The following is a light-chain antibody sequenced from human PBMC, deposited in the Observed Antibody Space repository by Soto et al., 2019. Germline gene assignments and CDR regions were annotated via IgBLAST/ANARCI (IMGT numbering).Light chain of an antibody. CDR1: QSISSH. J-gene: IGKJ2*01. CDR2: GAS. V-gene: IGKV1-39*01. CDR3: QQSYGTSRT. Sequence: DIQMTQSPSSLSASIGDRVTITCRASQSISSHLNWYQHKPGKAPKLLISGASTLQFGVPSRFSGSGSGTDFPLTISRLHPEDFATYYCQQSYGTSRTFGQGTRLEVK.